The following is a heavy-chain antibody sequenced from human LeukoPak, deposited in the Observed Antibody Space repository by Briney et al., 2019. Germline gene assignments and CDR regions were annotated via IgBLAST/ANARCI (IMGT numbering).Heavy chain of an antibody. J-gene: IGHJ4*02. CDR1: GFTFSHFG. D-gene: IGHD4-11*01. CDR2: IWNDGSNE. Sequence: GGSLRLSCAASGFTFSHFGMHRVRQAPGKGLEWVAVIWNDGSNEYYADSVKGRFTISRDNSKNTVSPQMNSLRDEDTAVYYCAKDAQRGFDYSNSLEYWGQGTLVTVSS. V-gene: IGHV3-33*06. CDR3: AKDAQRGFDYSNSLEY.